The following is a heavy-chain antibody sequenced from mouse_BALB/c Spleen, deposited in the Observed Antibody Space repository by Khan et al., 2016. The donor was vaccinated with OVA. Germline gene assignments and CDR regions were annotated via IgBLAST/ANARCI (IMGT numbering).Heavy chain of an antibody. Sequence: QIQLVQSGPKLKKPGETVKISCKASGYTFTKNGMNWVKQAPGKGLKWMGWINTYTGEPTYADDFKGRFAFSLETSASTAYLEINNFKNEDTATYFCARVGFNGTMDYWGQGTSVTVSS. CDR2: INTYTGEP. J-gene: IGHJ4*01. CDR1: GYTFTKNG. V-gene: IGHV9-3-1*01. CDR3: ARVGFNGTMDY.